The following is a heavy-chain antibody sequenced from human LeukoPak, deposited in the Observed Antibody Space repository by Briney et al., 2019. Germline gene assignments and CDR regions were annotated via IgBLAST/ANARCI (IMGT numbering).Heavy chain of an antibody. CDR3: AKNPYYYGSGSYSEFDY. CDR2: ISYDGSNK. D-gene: IGHD3-10*01. J-gene: IGHJ4*02. Sequence: GGSLRLSCAASGFTFSSYAMHWVRQAPGKGLERVAVISYDGSNKYYADSVKGRFTISRDNSKNTLYLQMNSLRAEDTAVYYCAKNPYYYGSGSYSEFDYWGQGTLVTVSS. CDR1: GFTFSSYA. V-gene: IGHV3-30*04.